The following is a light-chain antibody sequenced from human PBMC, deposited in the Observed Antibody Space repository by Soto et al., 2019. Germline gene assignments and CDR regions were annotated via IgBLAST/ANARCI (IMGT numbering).Light chain of an antibody. CDR1: QSISTW. CDR3: QQYDRSPLT. V-gene: IGKV1-5*03. CDR2: KAS. J-gene: IGKJ4*01. Sequence: DIQMTQSPSTLSASVGDRVTITCRASQSISTWLAWYQQKPGKAPKLLIYKASSLESGVPSRFTGSGSGTDFPLTISRLQPDDFATYYCQQYDRSPLTFGGGTKGELK.